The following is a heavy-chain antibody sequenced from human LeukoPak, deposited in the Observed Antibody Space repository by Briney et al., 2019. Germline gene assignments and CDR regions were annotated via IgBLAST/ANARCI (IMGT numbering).Heavy chain of an antibody. Sequence: GGSLRLSCAASGFTVNNNYISWVRQAPGKGLEWVSGIYSGGSTYYADSVTVRFTISRDNSKNTLYLQMNSLRAEDTAVYYCARAGLVYYFDYWGQGTLVTVSS. V-gene: IGHV3-53*01. CDR3: ARAGLVYYFDY. J-gene: IGHJ4*02. CDR2: IYSGGST. D-gene: IGHD3/OR15-3a*01. CDR1: GFTVNNNY.